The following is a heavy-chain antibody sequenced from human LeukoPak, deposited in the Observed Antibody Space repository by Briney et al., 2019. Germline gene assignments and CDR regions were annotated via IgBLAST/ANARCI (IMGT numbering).Heavy chain of an antibody. CDR1: GFTFSSYA. V-gene: IGHV3-7*01. J-gene: IGHJ4*02. D-gene: IGHD6-19*01. CDR3: ARDPTVAGTLHFDY. Sequence: GGSLRLSCAASGFTFSSYAMSWVRQAPGKGLEWVANIKQDGSEKYYVDSVKGRFTISRDNAKNSLYLQMNSLRAEDTAVYYCARDPTVAGTLHFDYWGQGTLVTVSS. CDR2: IKQDGSEK.